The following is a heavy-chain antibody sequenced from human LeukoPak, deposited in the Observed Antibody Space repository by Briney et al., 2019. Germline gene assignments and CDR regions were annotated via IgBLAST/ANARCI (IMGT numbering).Heavy chain of an antibody. Sequence: PGGSLRLSCAASGLSVSGNYISWVRQAPGKGLEWVANIKQDGSEKYYVDSVKGRFTISRDNAENSLFLQMNSLRAEDTAVYYCARAQDYGSGSYWGQGTLVTVSS. D-gene: IGHD3-10*01. J-gene: IGHJ4*02. CDR2: IKQDGSEK. V-gene: IGHV3-7*01. CDR3: ARAQDYGSGSY. CDR1: GLSVSGNY.